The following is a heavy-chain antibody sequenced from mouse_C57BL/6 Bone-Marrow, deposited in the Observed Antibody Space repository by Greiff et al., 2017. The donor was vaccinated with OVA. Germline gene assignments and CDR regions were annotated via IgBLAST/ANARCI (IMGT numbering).Heavy chain of an antibody. J-gene: IGHJ3*01. V-gene: IGHV5-4*01. D-gene: IGHD1-1*01. CDR1: GFTFSSYA. CDR2: ISDGGSYT. Sequence: EVQLQESGGGLVKPGGSLKLSCAASGFTFSSYAMSWVRQTPEKRLEWVATISDGGSYTYYPDNVKGRFTISRDNAKNNLYLQMSHLKSEDTAMYYCAGEDYGSSPFAYWGQGTLVTVSA. CDR3: AGEDYGSSPFAY.